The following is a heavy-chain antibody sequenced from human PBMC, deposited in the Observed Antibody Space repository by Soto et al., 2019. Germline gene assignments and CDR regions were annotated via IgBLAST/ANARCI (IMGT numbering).Heavy chain of an antibody. CDR2: MNPNSGNT. D-gene: IGHD3-3*01. CDR3: ARLASRYDFWSGYYNRQYYYYGMDV. CDR1: GYTFTSYD. V-gene: IGHV1-8*01. J-gene: IGHJ6*02. Sequence: VASVKVSCKASGYTFTSYDINWVRQATGQGLEWMGWMNPNSGNTGYAQKFQGRVTMTRNTSISTAYMELSSLRSEDTAVYYCARLASRYDFWSGYYNRQYYYYGMDVWGQGTTVTVSS.